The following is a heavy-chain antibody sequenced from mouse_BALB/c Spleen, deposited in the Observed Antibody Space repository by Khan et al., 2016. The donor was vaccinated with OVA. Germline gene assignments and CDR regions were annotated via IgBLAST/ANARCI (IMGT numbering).Heavy chain of an antibody. CDR2: INPNTGYT. D-gene: IGHD2-14*01. V-gene: IGHV1-26*01. CDR3: ARGYDFFAY. Sequence: VQLKQSGPDLVKTGASVKISCKAYGYSFTAYYMNWVKQSHGKSLECIGRINPNTGYTNYNQKFKDKAILTVTTSSSTSYMEVRSLTSEDSAVYYCARGYDFFAYWGRGTLVTVSA. CDR1: GYSFTAYY. J-gene: IGHJ3*01.